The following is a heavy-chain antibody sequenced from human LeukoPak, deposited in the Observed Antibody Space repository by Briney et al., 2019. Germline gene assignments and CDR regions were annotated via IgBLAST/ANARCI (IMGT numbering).Heavy chain of an antibody. CDR1: GGSFSGYY. D-gene: IGHD2-2*01. CDR2: INHSGST. Sequence: PSETLSLTCAVYGGSFSGYYWSWIRQPPGKGLEWIGEINHSGSTNYNPSLKSQVTISVDTSKNQFSLKLSSVTAADTAVYYCARGPGMPRGWFDPWGQGTLVTVSS. CDR3: ARGPGMPRGWFDP. J-gene: IGHJ5*02. V-gene: IGHV4-34*01.